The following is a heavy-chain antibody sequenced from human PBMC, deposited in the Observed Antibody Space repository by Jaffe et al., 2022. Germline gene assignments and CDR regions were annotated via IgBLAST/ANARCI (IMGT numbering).Heavy chain of an antibody. V-gene: IGHV4-39*01. D-gene: IGHD6-13*01. Sequence: QLQLQESGPGLVKPSETLSLTCIVSDDSISSSTYYWGWIRQPPGKGLEWIGSIFYSGSTYYNPSLKSRVTISVNTSKNQFSLKLSSVTAADTALYYCARHFKTAVVLYNWFDPWGQGTLVTVSS. CDR2: IFYSGST. J-gene: IGHJ5*02. CDR3: ARHFKTAVVLYNWFDP. CDR1: DDSISSSTYY.